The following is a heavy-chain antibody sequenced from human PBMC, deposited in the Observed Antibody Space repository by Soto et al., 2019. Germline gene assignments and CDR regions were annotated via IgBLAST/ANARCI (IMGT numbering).Heavy chain of an antibody. Sequence: QVQLQESGPGLVKPSETLSLTCTVSGGSISNYYWSWIRQPPGMGLEWIGYIFYSGSTNCNPSLKSRVTISVDASKNQFSLSLSSVTAADTAVYYCARHSSSARGWFDPWGQGTLVTVSS. CDR2: IFYSGST. CDR3: ARHSSSARGWFDP. V-gene: IGHV4-59*01. CDR1: GGSISNYY. J-gene: IGHJ5*02. D-gene: IGHD2-2*01.